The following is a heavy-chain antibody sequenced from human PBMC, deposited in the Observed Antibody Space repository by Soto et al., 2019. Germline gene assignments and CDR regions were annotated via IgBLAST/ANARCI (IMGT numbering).Heavy chain of an antibody. V-gene: IGHV6-1*01. CDR3: AREEYCSGGSCYRSWLGAFDI. J-gene: IGHJ3*02. D-gene: IGHD2-15*01. CDR2: TYYRSKWYN. CDR1: GDSVSSNSAA. Sequence: SQTLSLTCAISGDSVSSNSAAWNWIRQSPSRGLEWLGRTYYRSKWYNDYAVSVKSRITINPDTSKNQFSLQLNSVTPEDTAVYYCAREEYCSGGSCYRSWLGAFDIWGQGTMVTVSS.